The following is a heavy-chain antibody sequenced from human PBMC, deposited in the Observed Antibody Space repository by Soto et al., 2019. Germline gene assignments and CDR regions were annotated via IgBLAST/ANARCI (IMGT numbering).Heavy chain of an antibody. CDR2: IYYSGST. CDR3: ARGTRWSSSRYFDL. V-gene: IGHV4-31*03. CDR1: GGSISSGGYY. J-gene: IGHJ2*01. D-gene: IGHD2-15*01. Sequence: QVQLQESGPGLVKTSRTLSLTCTVSGGSISSGGYYWSWIRQHPGKGLEWIGYIYYSGSTYYNPSLKSRVTISVDTSKNHFSLKLSSVTAADTAVYYCARGTRWSSSRYFDLWGRGTLVTVSS.